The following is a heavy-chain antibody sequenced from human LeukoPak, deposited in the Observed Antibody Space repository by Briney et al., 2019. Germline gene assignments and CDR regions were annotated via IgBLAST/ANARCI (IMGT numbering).Heavy chain of an antibody. CDR2: MNPNCGNT. D-gene: IGHD2-2*01. CDR1: GYTFTSYD. Sequence: ASVKISCKASGYTFTSYDINWVRQATGQGLEWMGWMNPNCGNTGYAQNFQGRVTITRNTSTSTAYMELSSLRSEDTAVYYCVRGAGFCSSTSCSLGYWGQGTLVTVSS. V-gene: IGHV1-8*03. CDR3: VRGAGFCSSTSCSLGY. J-gene: IGHJ4*02.